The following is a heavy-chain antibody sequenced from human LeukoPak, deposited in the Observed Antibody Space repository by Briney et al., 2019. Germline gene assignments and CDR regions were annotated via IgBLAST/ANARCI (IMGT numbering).Heavy chain of an antibody. Sequence: ASVKVSCKASGYIFTTYYIHWVRQAPGQGLEWMGIINPSGGNTNYAQKFQGRVTMTRDTSTSTVYMELSSLRSGDTAVYYCARFAVHRRLAVAGQFGLDYWGQGTLVTVSS. D-gene: IGHD6-19*01. CDR3: ARFAVHRRLAVAGQFGLDY. CDR2: INPSGGNT. J-gene: IGHJ4*02. V-gene: IGHV1-46*01. CDR1: GYIFTTYY.